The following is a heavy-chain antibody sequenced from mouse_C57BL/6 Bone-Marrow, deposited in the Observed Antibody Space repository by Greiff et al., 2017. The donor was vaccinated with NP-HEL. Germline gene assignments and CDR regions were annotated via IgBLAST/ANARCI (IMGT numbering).Heavy chain of an antibody. CDR1: GYTFTSYT. CDR3: ARSTMITKAMDY. J-gene: IGHJ4*01. V-gene: IGHV1-4*01. D-gene: IGHD2-4*01. Sequence: VQLQQSGAELARPGASVKMSCKASGYTFTSYTMHWVKQRPGQGLEWIGYINPSSGYTKYNQKFKDKATLTADKSSSTAYMQLSSLTSEDSAVYYCARSTMITKAMDYWGQGTSVTVSS. CDR2: INPSSGYT.